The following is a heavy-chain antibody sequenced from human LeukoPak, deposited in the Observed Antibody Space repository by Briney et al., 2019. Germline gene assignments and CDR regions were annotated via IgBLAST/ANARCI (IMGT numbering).Heavy chain of an antibody. CDR1: GFTFSDYY. CDR3: ARGRGVVVVVADNWFDP. CDR2: ISSSGSTV. J-gene: IGHJ5*02. D-gene: IGHD2-15*01. Sequence: PGGSLRLSCAASGFTFSDYYMSWIRQAPGKGLEWVSYISSSGSTVYYADSVKGRFTISRDNAKNSLYLQMNSLRAEDTAVYYCARGRGVVVVVADNWFDPWGQGTLVTVSS. V-gene: IGHV3-11*04.